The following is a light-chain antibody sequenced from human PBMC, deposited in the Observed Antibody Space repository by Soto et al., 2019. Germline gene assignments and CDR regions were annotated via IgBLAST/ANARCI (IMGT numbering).Light chain of an antibody. J-gene: IGKJ5*01. Sequence: DIQLTQSPSFLSASVGDRVTITCRASQGSSSYLAWYQQKPGKAPKLLIYAASTLQSGVSSRFSGSGSGTEFTLTISSLQPEDFATYYCQQLNSYPITFGQGTRLEIK. V-gene: IGKV1-9*01. CDR3: QQLNSYPIT. CDR2: AAS. CDR1: QGSSSY.